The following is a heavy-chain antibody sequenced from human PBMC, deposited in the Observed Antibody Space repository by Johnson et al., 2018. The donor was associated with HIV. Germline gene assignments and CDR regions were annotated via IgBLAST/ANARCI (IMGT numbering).Heavy chain of an antibody. CDR2: IRYDTTTE. CDR3: AREGAWEVRPGAFDI. V-gene: IGHV3-30*02. J-gene: IGHJ3*02. Sequence: QVQLVESGGGVVQPGRSLRLPCAASGFTSRRYAMHWVRQPPGKGLEWVAFIRYDTTTEYYGDSVKGRFTISRDNSKNTLYLQMNSLRAEDTAVYYCAREGAWEVRPGAFDIWGQGTTVTVSS. D-gene: IGHD1-26*01. CDR1: GFTSRRYA.